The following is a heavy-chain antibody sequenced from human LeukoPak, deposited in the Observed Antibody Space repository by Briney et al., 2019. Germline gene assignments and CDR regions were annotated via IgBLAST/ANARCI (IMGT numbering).Heavy chain of an antibody. CDR2: IYSTGNT. CDR1: GGSIGSGDRY. D-gene: IGHD5-18*01. V-gene: IGHV4-30-4*01. Sequence: SETLSLTCTVSGGSIGSGDRYWSWIRQSPGEGLEWIGYIYSTGNTYYNPSLKSRVIISVDTSKNQFSLELSSVTAADTAVYYCARDSYSYGYGGFDYWGQGILVTVSS. CDR3: ARDSYSYGYGGFDY. J-gene: IGHJ4*02.